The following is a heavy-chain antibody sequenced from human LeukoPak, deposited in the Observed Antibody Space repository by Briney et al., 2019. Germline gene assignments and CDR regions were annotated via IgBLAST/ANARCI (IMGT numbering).Heavy chain of an antibody. V-gene: IGHV1-3*01. CDR1: GYTSTSYA. CDR3: AREGVGVRGAFDI. D-gene: IGHD3-10*01. CDR2: INAGNGNT. J-gene: IGHJ3*02. Sequence: GESLKVSCKASGYTSTSYAMHWVRQAPGQRLEWMGWINAGNGNTKYSQKFQGRVTITRDTSASTAYMELSSLRSEDTAVYYCAREGVGVRGAFDIWGQGTMVTVSS.